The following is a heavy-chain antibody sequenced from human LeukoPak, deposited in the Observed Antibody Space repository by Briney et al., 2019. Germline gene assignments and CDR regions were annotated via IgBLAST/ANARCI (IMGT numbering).Heavy chain of an antibody. CDR3: ARLHHDYGSGTYGGAYNYYMDV. D-gene: IGHD3-10*01. J-gene: IGHJ6*03. Sequence: SETLSLTCIVSGGSMRGYYWSWIRQPPGKGLEWIGYIDDSGSTNCKPSLKSRVTISVDTSKSQFSLNLSSVTAADTAVYYCARLHHDYGSGTYGGAYNYYMDVWGKGTTVTVSS. CDR1: GGSMRGYY. V-gene: IGHV4-59*08. CDR2: IDDSGST.